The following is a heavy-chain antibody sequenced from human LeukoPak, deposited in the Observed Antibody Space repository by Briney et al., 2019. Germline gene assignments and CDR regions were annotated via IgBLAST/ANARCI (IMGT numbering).Heavy chain of an antibody. V-gene: IGHV3-7*01. J-gene: IGHJ5*02. CDR1: GFTFRSYW. CDR2: IKQDGTEK. CDR3: AGGSGYLITS. Sequence: QPGGSLRLSCAGSGFTFRSYWMNWVRQAPGKGLEWLAIIKQDGTEKHYKGSVEGRFTISRDNAKNSPHLQMNSLRAEDTAVYYCAGGSGYLITSWGQGTLVTVSS. D-gene: IGHD3-9*01.